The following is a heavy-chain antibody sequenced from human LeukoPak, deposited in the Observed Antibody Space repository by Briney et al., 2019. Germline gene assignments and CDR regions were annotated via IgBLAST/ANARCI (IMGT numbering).Heavy chain of an antibody. CDR2: IIPIFGTA. Sequence: SVKVSCKASGGTFSSYAISWVRQAPGQGLEWMGGIIPIFGTANYAQKFQGRVTITADESTSTAYMELSSPRSEDTAVYYCAHLRRGYSYGYHEFDYWGQGTLVTVSS. CDR1: GGTFSSYA. J-gene: IGHJ4*02. CDR3: AHLRRGYSYGYHEFDY. D-gene: IGHD5-18*01. V-gene: IGHV1-69*01.